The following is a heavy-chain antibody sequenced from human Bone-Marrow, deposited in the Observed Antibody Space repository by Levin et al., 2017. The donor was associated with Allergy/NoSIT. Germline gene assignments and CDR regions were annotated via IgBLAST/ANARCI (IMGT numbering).Heavy chain of an antibody. D-gene: IGHD3-10*01. CDR2: ISYDGSNK. CDR1: GFTFSSYG. J-gene: IGHJ3*02. Sequence: PGGSLRLSCAASGFTFSSYGMHWVRQAPGKGLEWVAVISYDGSNKYYADSVKGRFTISRDNSKNTLYLQMNSLRAEDTAVYYCAKDHGSITYAFDIWGQGTMVTVSS. V-gene: IGHV3-30*18. CDR3: AKDHGSITYAFDI.